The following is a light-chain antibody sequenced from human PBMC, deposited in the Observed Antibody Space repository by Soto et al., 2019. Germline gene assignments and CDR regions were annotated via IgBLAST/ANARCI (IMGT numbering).Light chain of an antibody. Sequence: QSALTQPASVSGSPGQSITISCTGTSSDVGGYNYVSWYQQHPGKAPKLMIYEVSNRPSGVSNRFSGSKSGNTASLTISGLQAEDEADYYCSSYEGSSPLDVFGTGTRSPS. V-gene: IGLV2-14*01. CDR1: SSDVGGYNY. J-gene: IGLJ1*01. CDR3: SSYEGSSPLDV. CDR2: EVS.